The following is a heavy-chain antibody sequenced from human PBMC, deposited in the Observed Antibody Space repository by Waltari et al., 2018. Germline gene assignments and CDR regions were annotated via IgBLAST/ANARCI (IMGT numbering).Heavy chain of an antibody. V-gene: IGHV4-39*01. CDR2: ISSSGST. D-gene: IGHD1-26*01. Sequence: QLLLQESGPGLVKPSETLSLTCAVSGGSIRSSTFYWGWVRQPPGKGLEWIGSISSSGSTDYNPSLKSRVTISVDTSKNQFSLNLSSVTAADTSVYYCARVGPGVYWYFDLWGRGTLVRVSS. CDR1: GGSIRSSTFY. J-gene: IGHJ2*01. CDR3: ARVGPGVYWYFDL.